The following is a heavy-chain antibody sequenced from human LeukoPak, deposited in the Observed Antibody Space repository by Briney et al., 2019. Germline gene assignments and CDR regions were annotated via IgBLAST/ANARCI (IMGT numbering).Heavy chain of an antibody. Sequence: GGSLRLSCAASGSAFISYGLHWVRQAPGKGLEWVALTSFDGNTRYYADSVRGRFTISRDRSDYTFYLQMNSLRGDDTALYYCATLEFGAHQRPLFDYWGQGTLVTVSS. V-gene: IGHV3-30*03. D-gene: IGHD3-10*01. J-gene: IGHJ4*02. CDR1: GSAFISYG. CDR2: TSFDGNTR. CDR3: ATLEFGAHQRPLFDY.